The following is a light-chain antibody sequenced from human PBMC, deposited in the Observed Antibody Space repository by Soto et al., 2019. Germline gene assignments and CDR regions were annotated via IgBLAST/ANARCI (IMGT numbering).Light chain of an antibody. V-gene: IGKV3-15*01. J-gene: IGKJ2*01. CDR1: QSVNSN. Sequence: ETVMTQSPATLSVSPGERATLSCWASQSVNSNLAWYQQKLGQAPRVLIYGASTRATGIPARFSGSGSETEFILTISSLQSEDFAVYYCQHYNNWPHTFGQGTKLEIK. CDR3: QHYNNWPHT. CDR2: GAS.